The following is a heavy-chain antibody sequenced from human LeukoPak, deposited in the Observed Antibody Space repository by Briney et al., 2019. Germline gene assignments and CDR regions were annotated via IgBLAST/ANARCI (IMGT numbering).Heavy chain of an antibody. Sequence: GGSLRLSCAASGFTFSRYWMHWVRQAPGKGLVWVSRINSDGSSTGYADSVKGRFTISRDNTKNTLYLQMNSLRAEDTAVYYCASDTVDTAVGIDYWGQGTLVTVSS. V-gene: IGHV3-74*01. J-gene: IGHJ4*02. CDR2: INSDGSST. CDR1: GFTFSRYW. CDR3: ASDTVDTAVGIDY. D-gene: IGHD5-18*01.